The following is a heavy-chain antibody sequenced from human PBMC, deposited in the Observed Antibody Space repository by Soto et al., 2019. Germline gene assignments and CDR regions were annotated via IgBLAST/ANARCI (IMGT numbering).Heavy chain of an antibody. CDR1: GASITDYY. V-gene: IGHV4-59*01. CDR2: IHHTGTA. Sequence: QVQLQESGPGLVKPSETLSLTCTVSGASITDYYWSWIRESPGKGLEWIAYIHHTGTANYNPSLKTSVTISVDTSYTQFPLKLSSVTAADTAVYFCARYSVATISFFDYWGQGTLVTVSS. D-gene: IGHD5-12*01. J-gene: IGHJ4*02. CDR3: ARYSVATISFFDY.